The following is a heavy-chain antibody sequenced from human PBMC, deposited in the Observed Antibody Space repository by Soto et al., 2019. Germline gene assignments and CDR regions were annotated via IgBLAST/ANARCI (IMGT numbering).Heavy chain of an antibody. Sequence: GVALRLSCAASGFTFTRYSMNWVRQAPGKGLEWVSSISSTTNYIYYGDSMKGRFTISRDSAKNSLYLEMNSLRAEDTAVYYCARESEDLTSNFDYWGQGTLVTVSS. CDR2: ISSTTNYI. CDR1: GFTFTRYS. V-gene: IGHV3-21*06. J-gene: IGHJ4*02. CDR3: ARESEDLTSNFDY.